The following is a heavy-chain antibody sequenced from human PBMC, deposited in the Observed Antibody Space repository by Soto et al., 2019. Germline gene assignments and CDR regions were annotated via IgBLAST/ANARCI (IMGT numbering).Heavy chain of an antibody. Sequence: GESRKISCKGSEFSFTTYWIAWVRQMPWEGLKWMGIIYPDDSRTTYSPSFQGQVTISADKSINTAYLQWSSLKASDTAMYYCTRDLDYGGNSEDFDIWGQGTRVTVSS. J-gene: IGHJ3*02. CDR3: TRDLDYGGNSEDFDI. V-gene: IGHV5-51*01. D-gene: IGHD4-17*01. CDR1: EFSFTTYW. CDR2: IYPDDSRT.